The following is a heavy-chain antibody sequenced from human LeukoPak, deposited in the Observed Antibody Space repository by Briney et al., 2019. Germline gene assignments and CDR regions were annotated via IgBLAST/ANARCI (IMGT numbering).Heavy chain of an antibody. CDR2: ISYDGSNK. Sequence: PGRSLRLSCAASGFTFSSYGMHWVRQAPGKGLEWVAVISYDGSNKYYADSVKGRFTISRDNSKNTLYLQVNSLRAEDTAVYYCVSGDSSGYYYFDYWGQGTLVTVSS. V-gene: IGHV3-30*03. D-gene: IGHD3-22*01. CDR3: VSGDSSGYYYFDY. J-gene: IGHJ4*02. CDR1: GFTFSSYG.